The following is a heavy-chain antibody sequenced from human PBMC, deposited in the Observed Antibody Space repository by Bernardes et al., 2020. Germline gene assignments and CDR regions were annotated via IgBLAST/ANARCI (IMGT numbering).Heavy chain of an antibody. Sequence: GGSLRLSCAACGFRFSSFPMTWVHQAPGKGLEWVSVISESGDNTYYADSVKGRFTISRDNSKSTLYLQMNSLRAEDTAIYYCAKKGATTKDFDVWGQGTLVAVSS. J-gene: IGHJ4*03. CDR2: ISESGDNT. D-gene: IGHD1-26*01. CDR3: AKKGATTKDFDV. V-gene: IGHV3-23*01. CDR1: GFRFSSFP.